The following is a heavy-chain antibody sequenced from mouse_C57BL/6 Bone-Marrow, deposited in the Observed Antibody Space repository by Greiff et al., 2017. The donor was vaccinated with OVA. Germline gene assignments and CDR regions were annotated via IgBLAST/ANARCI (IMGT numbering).Heavy chain of an antibody. CDR3: ARYYGSSYVAWFAY. V-gene: IGHV1-39*01. D-gene: IGHD1-1*01. Sequence: VQLQQSGPELVKPGASVKISCKASGYSFTDYNMNWVKQSNGKSLEWIGVINPNYGTTSYNQKFKGKATLTVDQSSSTAYMQLNRLTSEDSAVYYCARYYGSSYVAWFAYWGQGTLVTVSA. J-gene: IGHJ3*01. CDR2: INPNYGTT. CDR1: GYSFTDYN.